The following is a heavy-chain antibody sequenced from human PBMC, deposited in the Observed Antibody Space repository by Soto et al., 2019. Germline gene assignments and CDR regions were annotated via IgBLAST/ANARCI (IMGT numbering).Heavy chain of an antibody. Sequence: QVQLQESGPGLVKPSQTLSLTCTVSGGSISSGGYYWSWIRQHPGKGLEWIGYIYYSGSTYSNPSLKSRVTISVDTSKNQFSLKLSSVTAADTAVYYCARVGYDILTGYYMDVWGQGTTVTVSS. D-gene: IGHD3-9*01. J-gene: IGHJ6*02. CDR1: GGSISSGGYY. V-gene: IGHV4-31*03. CDR2: IYYSGST. CDR3: ARVGYDILTGYYMDV.